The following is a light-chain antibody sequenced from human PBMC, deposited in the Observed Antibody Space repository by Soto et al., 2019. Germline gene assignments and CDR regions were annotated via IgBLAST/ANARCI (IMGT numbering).Light chain of an antibody. CDR2: DAS. CDR1: QNVSSY. V-gene: IGKV3-11*01. CDR3: QQRSNWPRA. J-gene: IGKJ5*01. Sequence: EIVLTQSPATLSLSPGERATLSCRASQNVSSYLAWYQQKPGQAPRLLIYDASNRATGIPARFSGSGSGTDFTLTISRLEPEDFAIYYCQQRSNWPRAFGQGTRLEI.